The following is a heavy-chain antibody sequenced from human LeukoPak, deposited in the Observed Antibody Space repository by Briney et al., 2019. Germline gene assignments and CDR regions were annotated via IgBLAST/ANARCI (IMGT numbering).Heavy chain of an antibody. CDR2: IVVGSGNT. CDR1: GFTFTSSA. CDR3: TAVMRYGYDYDY. D-gene: IGHD5-12*01. V-gene: IGHV1-58*01. J-gene: IGHJ4*02. Sequence: ASAKVSCKASGFTFTSSAVQWARQARGQRLEWIGWIVVGSGNTNYAQKFQERVTITRDMSTSTAYMELSSLRSEDTAVYYCTAVMRYGYDYDYWGQGTLVTVSS.